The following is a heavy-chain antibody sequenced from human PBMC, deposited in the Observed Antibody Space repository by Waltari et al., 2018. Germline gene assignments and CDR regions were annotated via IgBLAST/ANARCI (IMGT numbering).Heavy chain of an antibody. CDR1: GFTVSSNH. CDR3: AREAWDDFWSGYYTTTYMDV. Sequence: EVQLVETGGGLIQPGGSLRLSCAASGFTVSSNHMSWVRHAPGTGLEWVSVIYSGGSTYYADSVKGRFTISRDNSKNTLYLQMNSLRAEDTAVYYCAREAWDDFWSGYYTTTYMDVWGKGTTVTVSS. J-gene: IGHJ6*03. D-gene: IGHD3-3*01. CDR2: IYSGGST. V-gene: IGHV3-53*02.